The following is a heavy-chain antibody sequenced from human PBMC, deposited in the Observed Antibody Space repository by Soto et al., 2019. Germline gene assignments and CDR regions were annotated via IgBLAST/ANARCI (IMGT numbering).Heavy chain of an antibody. J-gene: IGHJ6*02. V-gene: IGHV4-4*02. CDR3: ARAWPSVDSYGSGVMDV. CDR2: IYHSGST. D-gene: IGHD5-18*01. Sequence: VQLQESGPGLVKPSGTLSVTCAVSGGSISSSNWWNWVRQPPGKGLEWIGEIYHSGSTNYNPSLRIGVTISLDKSKIQFSLRVKSVTAADTAEYYCARAWPSVDSYGSGVMDVWGQGTTVTVSS. CDR1: GGSISSSNW.